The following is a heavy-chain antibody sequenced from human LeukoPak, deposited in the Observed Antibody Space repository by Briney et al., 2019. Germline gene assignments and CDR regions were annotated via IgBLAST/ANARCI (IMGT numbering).Heavy chain of an antibody. CDR2: IWYDGSEK. J-gene: IGHJ5*02. V-gene: IGHV3-33*01. CDR3: ARDYSIPVVVPAAQFPPTHNWFDP. D-gene: IGHD2-2*01. CDR1: GFTFSTYG. Sequence: PGRSQRLSCAASGFTFSTYGMHWVRQAPGKGLEWVAVIWYDGSEKYYADSVKGRFTISRDNSKNTLYLQMNSLRAEDTAVYYCARDYSIPVVVPAAQFPPTHNWFDPWGQGTLVTVSS.